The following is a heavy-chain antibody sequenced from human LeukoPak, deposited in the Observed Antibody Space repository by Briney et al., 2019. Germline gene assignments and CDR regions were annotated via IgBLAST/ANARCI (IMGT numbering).Heavy chain of an antibody. CDR2: IYTSGIT. D-gene: IGHD6-19*01. CDR1: GDSISSYY. CDR3: ARAVAVAGTGPNWFDP. J-gene: IGHJ5*02. Sequence: SETLSLTCTVSGDSISSYYWSWIRQPAGKGLEWIGRIYTSGITNYNPSLKSRVTMSVDTSKNQFSLKVNSVTAADTAVYYCARAVAVAGTGPNWFDPWGQGTLVTVSS. V-gene: IGHV4-4*07.